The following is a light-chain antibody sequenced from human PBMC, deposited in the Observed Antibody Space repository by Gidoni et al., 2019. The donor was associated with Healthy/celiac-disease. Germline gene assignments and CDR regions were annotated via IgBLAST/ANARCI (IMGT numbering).Light chain of an antibody. J-gene: IGKJ2*01. Sequence: EIVLTQSPGTLSLSPGARATLSCRASQSVSSSYLAWYQQKPGQAPRLLIYCASSRATGIPDRFSGRGSGTVFTLTISRLEPEDFAVYYCQQYGSSPPYTFGQGTKLEIK. CDR2: CAS. V-gene: IGKV3-20*01. CDR3: QQYGSSPPYT. CDR1: QSVSSSY.